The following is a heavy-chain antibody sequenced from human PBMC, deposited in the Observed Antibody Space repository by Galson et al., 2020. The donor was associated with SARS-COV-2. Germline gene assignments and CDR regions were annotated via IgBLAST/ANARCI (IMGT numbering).Heavy chain of an antibody. D-gene: IGHD1-7*01. Sequence: HGESLKISCKGSGYSFTSYWISWVRQMPGKGLEWMGRIDPSDSYTNYSPSFQGHFTISADKSISTAYLQWSSLKASDTAMYYCAIQELELRYYGMDVWGQGTTVTVSS. CDR3: AIQELELRYYGMDV. V-gene: IGHV5-10-1*01. J-gene: IGHJ6*02. CDR2: IDPSDSYT. CDR1: GYSFTSYW.